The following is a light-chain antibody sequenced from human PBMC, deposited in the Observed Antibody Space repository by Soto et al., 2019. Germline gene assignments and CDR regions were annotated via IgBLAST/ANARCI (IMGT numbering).Light chain of an antibody. CDR2: DAS. J-gene: IGKJ2*01. V-gene: IGKV3-20*01. Sequence: EIVLTQSPGTLSLSPGARATLSCRASQSVSSSYLAWYQQKPGQAPRLLIYDASSRATGIPDRFSGSGSGTEFTLTISRLEPGDFAVYYCQQYGRSPRTFGQGTKLEIK. CDR3: QQYGRSPRT. CDR1: QSVSSSY.